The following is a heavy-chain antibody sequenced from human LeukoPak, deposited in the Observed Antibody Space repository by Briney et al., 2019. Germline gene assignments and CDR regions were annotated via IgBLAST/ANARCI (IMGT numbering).Heavy chain of an antibody. CDR3: AKESGSRGDFDY. Sequence: GGSLRLSCAASGFTFSSYAMHWVRQAPGKGLEWVAVISYDGSNKYYADSVKGRFTISRDNSKNTLYLQMNSLRAEDTAVYYCAKESGSRGDFDYWGQGTLVTVSS. CDR2: ISYDGSNK. J-gene: IGHJ4*02. V-gene: IGHV3-30-3*01. CDR1: GFTFSSYA. D-gene: IGHD2-15*01.